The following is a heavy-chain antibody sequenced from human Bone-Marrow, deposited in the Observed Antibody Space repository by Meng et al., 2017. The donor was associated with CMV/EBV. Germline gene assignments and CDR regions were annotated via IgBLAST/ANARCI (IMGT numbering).Heavy chain of an antibody. J-gene: IGHJ4*02. Sequence: QVHLQRLGEGLLKPSETLLPTCGVYGAPFSGYWSWVRQPPGKGLEWIGEITHSGSTNHNVSLKSRVTISIDTSKNQFSLKLSSVTATDTAVYYCAPGFRSWSGSYSSWGQGTLVTVSS. CDR2: ITHSGST. V-gene: IGHV4-34*01. D-gene: IGHD1-26*01. CDR3: APGFRSWSGSYSS. CDR1: GAPFSGY.